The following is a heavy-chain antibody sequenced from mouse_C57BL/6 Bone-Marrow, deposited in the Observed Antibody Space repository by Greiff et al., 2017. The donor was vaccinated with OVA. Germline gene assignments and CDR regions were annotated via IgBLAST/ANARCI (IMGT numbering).Heavy chain of an antibody. CDR2: ILPGSGST. J-gene: IGHJ3*01. D-gene: IGHD3-3*01. CDR1: GYTFTGYW. CDR3: ASGTLAC. V-gene: IGHV1-9*01. Sequence: QVQLQQSGAELMKPGASVKLSCKATGYTFTGYWIEWVKQRPGHGLEWIGEILPGSGSTNYNEKFKGKATFTEDPSSNTAYMQLISLRPEDSAICYCASGTLACWGQGTLVTVSA.